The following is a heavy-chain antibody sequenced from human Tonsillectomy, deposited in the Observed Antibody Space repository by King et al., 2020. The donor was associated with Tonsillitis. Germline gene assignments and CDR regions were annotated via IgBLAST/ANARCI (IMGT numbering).Heavy chain of an antibody. CDR3: AKENEWLGYFDY. D-gene: IGHD6-19*01. V-gene: IGHV3-23*04. CDR2: ITGSGGTT. Sequence: VQLVESGGGLVQPGGSLRLSCGASGFTFSSYAISWVRQAPGQGLEWISGITGSGGTTNYADSVKGRFTVSRDNSKNMLYLQMNSLRAEDTAVYYCAKENEWLGYFDYWGQGTLVTVSS. CDR1: GFTFSSYA. J-gene: IGHJ4*02.